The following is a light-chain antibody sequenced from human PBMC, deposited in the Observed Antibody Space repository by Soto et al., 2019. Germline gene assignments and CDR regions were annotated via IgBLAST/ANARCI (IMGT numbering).Light chain of an antibody. CDR3: LPHNAYPWT. Sequence: DIQMTQSPSSLSASVGDRVTITCRASQDIRNNLGWYQQEPGKAPKRLQGGVTSRFSGSGSGTEFTLTISSLQPEDFASYYCLPHNAYPWTFGQGTKVDIK. J-gene: IGKJ1*01. CDR1: QDIRNN. V-gene: IGKV1-17*01.